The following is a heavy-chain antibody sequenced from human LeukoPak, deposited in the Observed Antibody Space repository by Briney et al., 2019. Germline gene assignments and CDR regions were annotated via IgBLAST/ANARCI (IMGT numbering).Heavy chain of an antibody. V-gene: IGHV3-23*01. CDR2: ISGSGGST. Sequence: GGSLRLSCAASGFTFSSYAMSWVRQAPGKGLEWASAISGSGGSTYYADSVKGRFTISRDNSKNTLYLQMNSLRAEDTAVYYCAKIVGGSGSLYYFDYWGQGTLVTVSS. J-gene: IGHJ4*02. CDR3: AKIVGGSGSLYYFDY. D-gene: IGHD3-10*01. CDR1: GFTFSSYA.